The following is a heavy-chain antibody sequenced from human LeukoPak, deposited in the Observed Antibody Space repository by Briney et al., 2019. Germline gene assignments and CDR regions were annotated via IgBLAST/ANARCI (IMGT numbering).Heavy chain of an antibody. CDR2: INHSGST. Sequence: SETLSLTCAVYGGSFSGYYWSWIRQPPGKGLEWIGEINHSGSTNYNPSLKSRVTISVDTSKNQFSLKLSSVTAADTAVYYCARQRKDIVVVPAAHYYYYYYMDVWAKGPRSPSP. D-gene: IGHD2-2*01. V-gene: IGHV4-34*01. CDR1: GGSFSGYY. J-gene: IGHJ6*03. CDR3: ARQRKDIVVVPAAHYYYYYYMDV.